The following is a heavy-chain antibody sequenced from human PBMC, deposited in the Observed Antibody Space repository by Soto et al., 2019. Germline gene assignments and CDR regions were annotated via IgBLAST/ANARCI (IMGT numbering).Heavy chain of an antibody. D-gene: IGHD2-15*01. CDR1: GFSLSTNGVA. V-gene: IGHV2-5*02. CDR2: VYWDDDK. CDR3: AHRVVAATQYKENGWHCAY. J-gene: IGHJ4*02. Sequence: QITLKESGPTLVKPTQTLTPTFTFTGFSLSTNGVAVGWNRPPPGKALDWLVFVYWDDDKRYSPSLNSTLTITKDSAKTQVVLRMTNREAVDTATNHCAHRVVAATQYKENGWHCAYWGREVLVAVFS.